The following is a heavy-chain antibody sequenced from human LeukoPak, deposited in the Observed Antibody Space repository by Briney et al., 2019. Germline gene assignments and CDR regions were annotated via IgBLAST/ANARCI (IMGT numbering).Heavy chain of an antibody. V-gene: IGHV4-4*02. Sequence: SETLSLTCAVSGGSISSSNWWSWVRPPPGKGLEWIGEIYHSGSTNYNPSLKSRVTISVDKSKNQFSLKLSSVTAADTAVYYCARGVWLGAAAGKGPFDYWGQGTLVTVSS. D-gene: IGHD6-13*01. CDR3: ARGVWLGAAAGKGPFDY. J-gene: IGHJ4*02. CDR1: GGSISSSNW. CDR2: IYHSGST.